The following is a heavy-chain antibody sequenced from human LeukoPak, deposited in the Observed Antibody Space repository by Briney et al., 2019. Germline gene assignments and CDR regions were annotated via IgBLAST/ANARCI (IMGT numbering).Heavy chain of an antibody. Sequence: SETLSLTCTVSGGSISSYYWSWIRQPAGKGLEWIGRIYTSGSTNYNPSLKSRVTMSVDTSKNQFSLKLSSVTAADTAVYYCAVRYFDWFKRYYYGMDVWGQGTTVTVSS. D-gene: IGHD3-9*01. J-gene: IGHJ6*02. CDR1: GGSISSYY. V-gene: IGHV4-4*07. CDR3: AVRYFDWFKRYYYGMDV. CDR2: IYTSGST.